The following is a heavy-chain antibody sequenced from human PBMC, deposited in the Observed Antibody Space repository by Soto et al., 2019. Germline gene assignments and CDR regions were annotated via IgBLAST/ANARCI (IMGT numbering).Heavy chain of an antibody. D-gene: IGHD2-2*01. CDR2: IYPGDSDT. CDR3: AIRSVVVTAAKESYGMDV. V-gene: IGHV5-51*01. Sequence: KISSMGSGYSFTSCWRGWLRQMPGKGLEWMGIIYPGDSDTRYSPSFQGQVTISADKSISTAYLQWSSLKASDTAMYYCAIRSVVVTAAKESYGMDVWGQGTTVTVSS. CDR1: GYSFTSCW. J-gene: IGHJ6*02.